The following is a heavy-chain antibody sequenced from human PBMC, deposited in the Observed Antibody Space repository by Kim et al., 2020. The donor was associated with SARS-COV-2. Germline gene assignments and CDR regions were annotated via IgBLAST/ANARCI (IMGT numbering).Heavy chain of an antibody. Sequence: GGSLRLSCAASGFTFSSYAMHWVRQAPGKGLEWVAVIWYDGSNKYYADSVTGRFTISRDNSKNTLYLQMNGLRAEDTAVYYCARYGEETRTIFGVVITYNWFAPWGQGTLVTVSS. V-gene: IGHV3-33*01. J-gene: IGHJ5*02. CDR1: GFTFSSYA. CDR3: ARYGEETRTIFGVVITYNWFAP. D-gene: IGHD3-3*01. CDR2: IWYDGSNK.